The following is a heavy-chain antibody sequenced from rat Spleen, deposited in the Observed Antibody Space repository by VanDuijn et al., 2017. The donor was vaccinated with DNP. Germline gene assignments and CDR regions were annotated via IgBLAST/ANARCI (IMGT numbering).Heavy chain of an antibody. D-gene: IGHD1-7*01. J-gene: IGHJ2*01. CDR1: GFTFSNYD. CDR3: ATDLWGADDY. V-gene: IGHV5-7*01. CDR2: ISYDGSST. Sequence: EVQLVESGGGLVQPGRSMKLSCAASGFTFSNYDMAWVRQAPKKGLEWVATISYDGSSTYYRDSVKGRFTISRDNAKSTLYLQRDSLRSEDTATYYCATDLWGADDYWGQGVMVTVSS.